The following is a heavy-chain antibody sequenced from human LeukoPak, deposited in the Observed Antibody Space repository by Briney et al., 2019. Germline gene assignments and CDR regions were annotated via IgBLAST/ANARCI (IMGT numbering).Heavy chain of an antibody. V-gene: IGHV3-23*01. D-gene: IGHD6-19*01. J-gene: IGHJ6*02. Sequence: GGSLRLSCAASGFTFSSYAMTWGRQAPGKGLEWVSAISNSASSTYYADSVKGRFTISRDNSKNTLYLQMNSPRAEDTAVYYCTKDGAGTYYGMDVWGQGTTVTVSS. CDR3: TKDGAGTYYGMDV. CDR2: ISNSASST. CDR1: GFTFSSYA.